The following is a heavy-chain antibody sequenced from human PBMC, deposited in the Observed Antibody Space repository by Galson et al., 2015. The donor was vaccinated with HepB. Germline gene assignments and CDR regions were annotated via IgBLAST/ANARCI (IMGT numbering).Heavy chain of an antibody. Sequence: SLRLSCAASGFTFDDYGMNWVRQAPGKGLEWVSGINKNGATRGYADSVKGRFTISRDNAKNSLYLQMNSLTAGDTALYYRARVASDYGSGSYKAPPDYWGQGTLVTVSS. CDR3: ARVASDYGSGSYKAPPDY. D-gene: IGHD3-10*01. CDR2: INKNGATR. J-gene: IGHJ4*02. CDR1: GFTFDDYG. V-gene: IGHV3-20*04.